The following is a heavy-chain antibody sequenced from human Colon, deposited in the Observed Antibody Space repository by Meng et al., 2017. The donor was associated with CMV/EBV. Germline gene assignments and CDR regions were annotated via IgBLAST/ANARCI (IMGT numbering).Heavy chain of an antibody. CDR2: ITDSGGDT. V-gene: IGHV3-23*01. Sequence: WIRQAPGKGLEWVSAITDSGGDTYHADSVKGRFTISRDNSKDTLSLQMNSLRVEDTAVYYCAKGSAASRPYYFDYWGQGTLVTVSS. D-gene: IGHD2-15*01. CDR3: AKGSAASRPYYFDY. J-gene: IGHJ4*02.